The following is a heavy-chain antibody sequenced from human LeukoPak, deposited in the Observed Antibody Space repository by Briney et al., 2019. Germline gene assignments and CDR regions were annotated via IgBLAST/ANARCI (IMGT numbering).Heavy chain of an antibody. V-gene: IGHV3-30*18. CDR3: AKESCSGGSCYSEY. J-gene: IGHJ4*02. CDR1: GFTFSSYG. D-gene: IGHD2-15*01. CDR2: ISYDGSNK. Sequence: PGGSLRLSCAASGFTFSSYGMHWVRQAPGKGLEWVAVISYDGSNKYYAGSVKGRFTISRDNSKNTLYLQMNSLGAEDTAVYYCAKESCSGGSCYSEYWGQGTLVTVSS.